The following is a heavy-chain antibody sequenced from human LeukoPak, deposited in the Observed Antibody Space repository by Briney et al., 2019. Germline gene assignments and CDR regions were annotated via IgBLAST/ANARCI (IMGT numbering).Heavy chain of an antibody. CDR3: AKDLSRRYYDVYYFDY. J-gene: IGHJ4*02. V-gene: IGHV3-23*01. CDR2: ITGSGGST. Sequence: PGGSLRLSCAASGFTFSSYAMSWVRQAPGKGLEWVSAITGSGGSTYYAASVKGRFTISRDNSKNTLYLQMHSLRAEDTAVYYCAKDLSRRYYDVYYFDYWGQGTLLTVSS. D-gene: IGHD3-16*01. CDR1: GFTFSSYA.